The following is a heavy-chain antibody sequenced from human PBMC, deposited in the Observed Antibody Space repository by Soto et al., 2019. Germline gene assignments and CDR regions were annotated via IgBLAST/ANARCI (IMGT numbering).Heavy chain of an antibody. V-gene: IGHV1-69*13. CDR3: ARVKRITIFGVVIRSHGPYYYHYGLDV. Sequence: ASVKVSCKASGGTFSRYAISWVRQAPGQGLEWMGGIIPIFGTANYAQKFQGRVTITADESTSTAYMELSSLRSEDTAVYYCARVKRITIFGVVIRSHGPYYYHYGLDVPAQRTTVPVSS. J-gene: IGHJ6*02. CDR2: IIPIFGTA. CDR1: GGTFSRYA. D-gene: IGHD3-3*01.